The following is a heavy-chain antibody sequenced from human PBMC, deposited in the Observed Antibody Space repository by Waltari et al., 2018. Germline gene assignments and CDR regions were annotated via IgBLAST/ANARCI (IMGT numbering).Heavy chain of an antibody. CDR3: GRHVSGPTRAAFDV. CDR2: ISHSGSTI. D-gene: IGHD6-19*01. V-gene: IGHV3-48*03. J-gene: IGHJ3*01. CDR1: GFSLSSHE. Sequence: EVMLVESGGGLVHPGGSLRLSCVASGFSLSSHEMNWVRQAPGKGLEWVSHISHSGSTIYYAESVRGRFTISRDNAKNSLYLQMDNLSAEDTAVYYCGRHVSGPTRAAFDVWGQGTMVTVSP.